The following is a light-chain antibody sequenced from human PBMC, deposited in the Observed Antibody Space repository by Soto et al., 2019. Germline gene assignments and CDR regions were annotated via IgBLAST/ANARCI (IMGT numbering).Light chain of an antibody. CDR2: EVS. CDR1: SSDVGGYNY. J-gene: IGLJ3*02. V-gene: IGLV2-14*01. Sequence: QSALTQPASVSGSPGQSITISCTGTSSDVGGYNYVSWYQQHPGKAPKLMIYEVSNRPSGVSNRFSGSKSGNTASLTIAGLQAEDEGDYYCSSYTSSSTRVVGGGTKVTVL. CDR3: SSYTSSSTRV.